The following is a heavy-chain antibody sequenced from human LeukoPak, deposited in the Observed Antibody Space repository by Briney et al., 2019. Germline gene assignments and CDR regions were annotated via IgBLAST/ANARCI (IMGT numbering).Heavy chain of an antibody. Sequence: PGASVKVSCKASGYTFTSYGISWVRQAPGQGLEWMGWISAYNGNTNYAQKLQGRVTMTTDTSTSTAYMELRSLRSDDTAVYYCARRYCSSTSCYQYYYYMDVWGEGTTVTVSS. D-gene: IGHD2-2*01. CDR1: GYTFTSYG. V-gene: IGHV1-18*01. J-gene: IGHJ6*03. CDR3: ARRYCSSTSCYQYYYYMDV. CDR2: ISAYNGNT.